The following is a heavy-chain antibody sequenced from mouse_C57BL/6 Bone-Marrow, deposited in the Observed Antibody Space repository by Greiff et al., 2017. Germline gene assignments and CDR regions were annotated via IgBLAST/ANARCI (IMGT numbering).Heavy chain of an antibody. V-gene: IGHV1-81*01. CDR3: ARRRYSFAY. Sequence: QVQLQQSGAELARPGASVKLSCKASGYTFTSYGISWVKQRTGQGLEWIGEIYPRSGNTYYNEKFKGKATLPAAKSSSTAYMELRSLTSEDSAVYFCARRRYSFAYWGQGTLVTVSA. CDR2: IYPRSGNT. J-gene: IGHJ3*01. CDR1: GYTFTSYG. D-gene: IGHD1-1*01.